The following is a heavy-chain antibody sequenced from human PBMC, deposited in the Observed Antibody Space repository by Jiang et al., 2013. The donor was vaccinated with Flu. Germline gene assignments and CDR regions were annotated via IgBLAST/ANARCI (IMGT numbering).Heavy chain of an antibody. CDR3: ARIASRSYYFDY. J-gene: IGHJ4*02. V-gene: IGHV2-70*01. Sequence: KPTQTLTLTCTFSGFSLSTSGMCVSWIRQPPGKALEWIALIDWDDDKYYSTSLKTRLTISKDTSKNQVVLTMTNMDPVDTATYYCARIASRSYYFDYWGQGTLVTVSS. CDR2: IDWDDDK. CDR1: GFSLSTSGMC.